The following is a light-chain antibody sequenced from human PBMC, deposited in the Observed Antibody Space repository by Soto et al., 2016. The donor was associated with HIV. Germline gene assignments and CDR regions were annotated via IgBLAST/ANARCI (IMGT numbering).Light chain of an antibody. J-gene: IGLJ2*01. Sequence: SSELTQDSAVSVALGQTVKITCQGDSLRSYYATWYQQKPGQAPVFVIYGQNNRPSGIPDRFSGSTSGNTASLTITGAQAEDEADYYCMSRDNNTNPVIFGGGTKLTVL. CDR1: SLRSYY. CDR2: GQN. CDR3: MSRDNNTNPVI. V-gene: IGLV3-19*01.